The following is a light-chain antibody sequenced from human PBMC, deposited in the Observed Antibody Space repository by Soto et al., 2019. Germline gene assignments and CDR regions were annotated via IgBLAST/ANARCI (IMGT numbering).Light chain of an antibody. Sequence: EIQLTQSPSSLSASVGDRVTITCRASQGLSSYLAWYQQKPGKAPERLIYSVSSLQSGVPSRFSGSGSETEFSLTISALQPEDFATYYCLQLRSYPLTFGGGTKVDIK. CDR3: LQLRSYPLT. CDR2: SVS. CDR1: QGLSSY. J-gene: IGKJ4*02. V-gene: IGKV1-9*01.